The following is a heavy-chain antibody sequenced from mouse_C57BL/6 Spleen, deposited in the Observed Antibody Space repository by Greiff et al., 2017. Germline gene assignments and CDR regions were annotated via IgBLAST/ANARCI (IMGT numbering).Heavy chain of an antibody. V-gene: IGHV5-4*03. D-gene: IGHD3-2*02. Sequence: EVKVVESGGGLVKPGGSLKLSCAASGFTFSSYAMSWVRQTPEKRLEWVATISDGGSYTYYPDNVKGRFTISRDNAKNNLYLQMSHLKSEDTAMYYCARVEQLRLRAWFAYWGQGTLVTVSA. J-gene: IGHJ3*01. CDR3: ARVEQLRLRAWFAY. CDR1: GFTFSSYA. CDR2: ISDGGSYT.